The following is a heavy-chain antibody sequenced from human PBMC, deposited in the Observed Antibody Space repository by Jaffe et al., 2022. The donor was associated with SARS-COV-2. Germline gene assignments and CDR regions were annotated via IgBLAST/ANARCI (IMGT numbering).Heavy chain of an antibody. V-gene: IGHV3-11*06. CDR1: GFPFSDYY. J-gene: IGHJ6*02. CDR2: ISSSRTYT. Sequence: QVQLVESGGGLVKPGGSLRLSCAASGFPFSDYYMSWIRQAPGKGLEWVSYISSSRTYTDYADSVRGRFTISRDNAKNLLSLQMNSLRAEDTAVYYCARVRQWLVEDRYHYGMDVWGQGTTVTVSS. D-gene: IGHD6-19*01. CDR3: ARVRQWLVEDRYHYGMDV.